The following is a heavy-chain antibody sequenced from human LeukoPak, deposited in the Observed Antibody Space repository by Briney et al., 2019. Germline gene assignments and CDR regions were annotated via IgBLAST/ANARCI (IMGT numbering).Heavy chain of an antibody. Sequence: ASVKVSRKASGYTFTSYYMHWVRQAPGQGLEWMGIINPSGGSTSYAQKFQGRVTMTRDTSTSTVYMELSSLRSEDTAVYYCARAITIEMATTSIDYWGQGTLVTVSS. J-gene: IGHJ4*02. CDR2: INPSGGST. CDR1: GYTFTSYY. CDR3: ARAITIEMATTSIDY. V-gene: IGHV1-46*01. D-gene: IGHD5-24*01.